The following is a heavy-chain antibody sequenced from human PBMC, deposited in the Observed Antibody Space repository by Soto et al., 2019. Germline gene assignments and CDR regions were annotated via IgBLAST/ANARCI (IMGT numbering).Heavy chain of an antibody. CDR1: GYTFSSIG. D-gene: IGHD3-10*01. CDR2: ISPYKGNT. V-gene: IGHV1-18*01. CDR3: ARDFDASGSYYTDY. Sequence: QIQLVQSGAEVKKPGASVKVSCKASGYTFSSIGISWVRQALGQGLEWMGWISPYKGNTHYAQGLQGRVTMTTDTSTSTAYMELRSLRSDDTAVYYCARDFDASGSYYTDYWGQGTLVTVSS. J-gene: IGHJ4*02.